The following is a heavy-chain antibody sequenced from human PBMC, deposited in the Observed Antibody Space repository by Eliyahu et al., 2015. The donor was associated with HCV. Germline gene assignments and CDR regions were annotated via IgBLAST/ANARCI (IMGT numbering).Heavy chain of an antibody. D-gene: IGHD3-10*01. CDR3: AREGWFGELNVYYYYYGMDV. V-gene: IGHV3-30-3*01. Sequence: QVQLVESGGGVVQPGRSLXXSCAAXGFTFSXYAMXWVRQXPGKGLEWVAVISYDGSNKYYADSVKGRFTISRDNSKNTLYLQMNSLRAEDTAVYYCAREGWFGELNVYYYYYGMDVWGQGTTVTVSS. CDR2: ISYDGSNK. J-gene: IGHJ6*02. CDR1: GFTFSXYA.